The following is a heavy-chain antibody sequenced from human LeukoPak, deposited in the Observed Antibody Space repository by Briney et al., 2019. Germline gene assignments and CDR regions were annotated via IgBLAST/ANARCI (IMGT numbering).Heavy chain of an antibody. CDR3: AGKPYGSRSFDY. D-gene: IGHD4-17*01. J-gene: IGHJ4*02. V-gene: IGHV4-59*01. Sequence: HSETLSLTCTVSGGSISSYHWTWIRQPPGKGLEWIGYFYYSASTNYNPSLKSRVTISVDTSKNQFALKLSSVTAADTAVYYCAGKPYGSRSFDYWGQGTLVTVSS. CDR1: GGSISSYH. CDR2: FYYSAST.